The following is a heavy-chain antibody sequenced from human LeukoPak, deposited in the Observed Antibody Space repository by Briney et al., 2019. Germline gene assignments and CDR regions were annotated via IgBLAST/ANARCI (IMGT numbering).Heavy chain of an antibody. V-gene: IGHV3-23*01. CDR1: GFTFSAYG. Sequence: GGSLRLSCAASGFTFSAYGMSWFRQAPGKGLEWVSAITYSSGNTYYADSVKGRFTISRDNSKNTLYLQMNSLRAEDTALDYCAKDGTGCGGDCYSDYWGQGTLVTVSS. D-gene: IGHD2-21*02. CDR2: ITYSSGNT. CDR3: AKDGTGCGGDCYSDY. J-gene: IGHJ4*02.